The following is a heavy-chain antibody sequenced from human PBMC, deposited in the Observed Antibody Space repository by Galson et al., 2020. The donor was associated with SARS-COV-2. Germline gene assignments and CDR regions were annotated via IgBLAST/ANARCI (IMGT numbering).Heavy chain of an antibody. V-gene: IGHV2-70*01. J-gene: IGHJ6*02. CDR2: IDWDDDK. CDR3: ARIRYDILSGYYYGMDV. CDR1: GFSLSTSGMC. Sequence: LVKPTQTLTLTCTFSGFSLSTSGMCVSWIRQPPGKALEWLALIDWDDDKYYSTSLKTRLTISKDTSKNQVVLTMTNMDPVDTATYYCARIRYDILSGYYYGMDVWGQGTTVTVSS. D-gene: IGHD3-9*01.